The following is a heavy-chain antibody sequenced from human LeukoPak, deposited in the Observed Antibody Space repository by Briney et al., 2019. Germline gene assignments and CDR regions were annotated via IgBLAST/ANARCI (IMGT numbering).Heavy chain of an antibody. V-gene: IGHV1-2*02. D-gene: IGHD6-13*01. CDR3: ARDQVPITAALTNWFDP. Sequence: GASVKVSCKASGYTFTGHYMHWVRQAPGQGLEWMGWINPNSGGTHYAQKFRGRVALTRDTSISTAYMELSRLRSDDTAMYYCARDQVPITAALTNWFDPWGQGTLVTVSS. CDR1: GYTFTGHY. CDR2: INPNSGGT. J-gene: IGHJ5*02.